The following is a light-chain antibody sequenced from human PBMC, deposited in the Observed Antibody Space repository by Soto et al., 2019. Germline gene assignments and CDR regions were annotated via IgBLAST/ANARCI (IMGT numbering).Light chain of an antibody. J-gene: IGLJ2*01. CDR3: QSYDSSLSGSGVV. CDR1: SSNIGAGYD. V-gene: IGLV1-40*01. CDR2: GNN. Sequence: QSVLTQPPSVSGAPGQRVTISCTGSSSNIGAGYDVHWYQQLPGTAPKLLIYGNNNRPSGVPDRFSGSKSATSASLAITGLQAEDEADYYCQSYDSSLSGSGVVFGGGTKLTVL.